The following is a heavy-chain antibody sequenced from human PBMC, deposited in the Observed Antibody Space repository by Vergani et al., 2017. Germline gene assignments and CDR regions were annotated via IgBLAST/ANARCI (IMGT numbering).Heavy chain of an antibody. V-gene: IGHV5-51*01. Sequence: EVQLVQSGAEVKKPGESLKLSCKGSGYSFTSYWIGWVRQMPGKGLEWMGIIYPGDSDTRSSPFFQGQVTISADKSIRAAYLQWSSLKAADTSMYYCARYVSYSSGWYDYWGQGTLVTVSS. CDR1: GYSFTSYW. D-gene: IGHD6-19*01. J-gene: IGHJ4*02. CDR3: ARYVSYSSGWYDY. CDR2: IYPGDSDT.